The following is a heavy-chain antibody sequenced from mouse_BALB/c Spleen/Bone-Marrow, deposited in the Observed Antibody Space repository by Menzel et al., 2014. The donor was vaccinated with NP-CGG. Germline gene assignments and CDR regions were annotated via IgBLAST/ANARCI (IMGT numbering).Heavy chain of an antibody. CDR3: ATYYRYDRRFAY. Sequence: EVHLVESGAELVKLGASVKLSCTASGFNINDTYMHWVKQRPEQGLEWIGRIDPANGNTKYDPKFQGKATITADTSSNTAYLQLSSLTSEDTAVYYCATYYRYDRRFAYWGQGTLVTVSA. D-gene: IGHD2-14*01. J-gene: IGHJ3*01. CDR1: GFNINDTY. CDR2: IDPANGNT. V-gene: IGHV14-3*02.